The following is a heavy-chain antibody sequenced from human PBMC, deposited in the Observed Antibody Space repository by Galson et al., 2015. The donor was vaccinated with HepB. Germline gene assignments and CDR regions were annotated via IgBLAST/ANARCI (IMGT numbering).Heavy chain of an antibody. CDR1: GFTFSGSA. CDR2: IRSKVNSYAK. J-gene: IGHJ6*02. Sequence: SLRLSCAGSGFTFSGSAMHWVRQASGKGLEWIGRIRSKVNSYAKAYSASVKGRITIYRDDSKNTADLQLNSLKTEDTAIYYCTRLYDFWSGHRGMDVWGQGTTVTVSS. V-gene: IGHV3-73*01. CDR3: TRLYDFWSGHRGMDV. D-gene: IGHD3-3*01.